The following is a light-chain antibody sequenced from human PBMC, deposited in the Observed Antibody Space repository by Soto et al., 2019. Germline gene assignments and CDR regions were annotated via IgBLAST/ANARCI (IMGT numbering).Light chain of an antibody. CDR2: DAS. CDR3: QQYGSSPLT. Sequence: EIVLTQSPGTLSLSPGERATLSCRASQSVSSSYLAWYQQKPGQAPRLLIYDASSRATGIPDRFSGSGSGTDFPLTIRRLEPEDFAVYYCQQYGSSPLTFGGGTKVELQ. J-gene: IGKJ4*01. CDR1: QSVSSSY. V-gene: IGKV3-20*01.